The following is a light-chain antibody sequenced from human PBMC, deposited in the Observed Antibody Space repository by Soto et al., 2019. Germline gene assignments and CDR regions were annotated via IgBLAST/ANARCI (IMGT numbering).Light chain of an antibody. V-gene: IGKV1-33*01. Sequence: DIRMTQSPSSLSASVGDRVTITCQATHDTAHLHWYQQKAGKAPKLLIFDASNLETGVPSRFSGSGSGTYFTFTITNLQPEDVASYYCQQGKDLPTFGGGTKVE. J-gene: IGKJ4*01. CDR1: HDTAH. CDR3: QQGKDLPT. CDR2: DAS.